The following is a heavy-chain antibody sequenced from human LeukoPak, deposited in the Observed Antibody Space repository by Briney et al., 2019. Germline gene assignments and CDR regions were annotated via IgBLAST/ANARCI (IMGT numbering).Heavy chain of an antibody. V-gene: IGHV3-30*18. D-gene: IGHD7-27*01. CDR2: ISYDGSNK. CDR3: AKDGSGAWGDAFDI. Sequence: GGSLRLSCAASGFTFSNYGMHWVRQAPGKGLEWVAVISYDGSNKYYADSVKGRFTISRDNSKNTLYLQMNSLRAEDTAVYYCAKDGSGAWGDAFDIWGQGTMVTVSS. J-gene: IGHJ3*02. CDR1: GFTFSNYG.